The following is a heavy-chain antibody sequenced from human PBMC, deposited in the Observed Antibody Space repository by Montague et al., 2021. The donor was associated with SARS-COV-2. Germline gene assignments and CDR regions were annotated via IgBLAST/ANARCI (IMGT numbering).Heavy chain of an antibody. CDR1: GDSIGSSHTY. J-gene: IGHJ4*02. CDR3: ARSQLYYDLLTGFSESYYFDY. V-gene: IGHV4-39*01. D-gene: IGHD3-9*01. Sequence: SETLSLTCSVSGDSIGSSHTYWGWIRQPPGKGLEWIGCVAYSGSTXYNPSLQRRVTISVDTPKSQFSLKLNSVTAADTAVYYCARSQLYYDLLTGFSESYYFDYWGQGTLATVSS. CDR2: VAYSGST.